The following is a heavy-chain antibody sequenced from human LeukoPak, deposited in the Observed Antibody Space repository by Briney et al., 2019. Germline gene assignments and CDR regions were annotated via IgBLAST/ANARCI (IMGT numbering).Heavy chain of an antibody. CDR2: IETDGKSA. D-gene: IGHD3-16*02. V-gene: IGHV3-74*01. CDR3: ARDYQGLHY. J-gene: IGHJ4*02. Sequence: GESLKISCAVSGLTLSSYRMHCVRQAPGKGLVWVSAIETDGKSATYADSVKGRFTISRDNAKNTLYLQMNSLRAEDTAVYFCARDYQGLHYWGQGTLVTVSS. CDR1: GLTLSSYR.